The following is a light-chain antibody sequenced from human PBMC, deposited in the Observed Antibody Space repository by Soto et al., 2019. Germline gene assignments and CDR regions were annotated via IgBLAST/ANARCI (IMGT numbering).Light chain of an antibody. CDR2: GNS. Sequence: QSVRTQPPSESGAPGQRVTISCTGSSSNIGAGYDVHWYQQLPGTAPKLLIYGNSNRPSGVPDRFSGSKSGTSASLAITGLQAEDEANYYCQSYDSSLSGSVFGGGTKVTFL. J-gene: IGLJ2*01. CDR1: SSNIGAGYD. V-gene: IGLV1-40*01. CDR3: QSYDSSLSGSV.